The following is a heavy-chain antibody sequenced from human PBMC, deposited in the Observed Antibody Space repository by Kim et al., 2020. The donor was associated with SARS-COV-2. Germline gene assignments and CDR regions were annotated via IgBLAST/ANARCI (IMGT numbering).Heavy chain of an antibody. CDR3: ARFPAAGSSGWYLYYYYGMDV. V-gene: IGHV3-7*01. CDR1: GFTFSSYW. Sequence: GGSLRLSCAASGFTFSSYWMSWVRQAPGKGLEWVANIKQDGSEKYYVDSVKGRFTISRDNAKNSLYLQMNSLRAEDTAVYYCARFPAAGSSGWYLYYYYGMDVWGQGTTVTVSS. CDR2: IKQDGSEK. J-gene: IGHJ6*02. D-gene: IGHD6-19*01.